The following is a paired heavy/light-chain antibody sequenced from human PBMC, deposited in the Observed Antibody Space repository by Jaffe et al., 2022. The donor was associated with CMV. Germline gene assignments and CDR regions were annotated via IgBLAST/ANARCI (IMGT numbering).Heavy chain of an antibody. D-gene: IGHD3-22*01. J-gene: IGHJ6*02. CDR2: ISYDGSNK. Sequence: QVQLVESGGGVVQPGRSLRLSCAASGFTFSSYGMHWVRQAPGKGLEWVAVISYDGSNKYYADSVKGRFTISRDNSKNTLYLQMNSLRAEDTAVYYCAKDLGPGITMIVVVNYGMDVWGQGTTVTVSS. CDR3: AKDLGPGITMIVVVNYGMDV. CDR1: GFTFSSYG. V-gene: IGHV3-30*18.
Light chain of an antibody. J-gene: IGKJ3*01. Sequence: DIQMTQSPSSLSASVGDRVTITCRASQGISNYLAWYQQKPGKVPKLLIYAASTLQSGVPSRFSGSGSGTDFTLTISSLQPEDVATYYCQKYNSAPFTFGPGTKVDIK. CDR1: QGISNY. CDR3: QKYNSAPFT. V-gene: IGKV1-27*01. CDR2: AAS.